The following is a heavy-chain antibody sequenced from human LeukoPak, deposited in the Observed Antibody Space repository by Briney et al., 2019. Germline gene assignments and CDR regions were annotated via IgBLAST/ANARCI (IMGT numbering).Heavy chain of an antibody. J-gene: IGHJ4*01. CDR3: ARSPSGLLWFREVFPWFRP. CDR2: IYYSGST. D-gene: IGHD3-10*01. V-gene: IGHV4-59*01. CDR1: GGSISSYY. Sequence: SETLSLTCTVSGGSISSYYWSWIRQPPGKGLEWIGYIYYSGSTNYNPSLKSRVTISVDTSKNQFSLKLSSVTAADTAVYYCARSPSGLLWFREVFPWFRPRGQGNL.